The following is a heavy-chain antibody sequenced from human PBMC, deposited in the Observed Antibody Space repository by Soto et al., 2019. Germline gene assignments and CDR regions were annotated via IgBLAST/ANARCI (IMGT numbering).Heavy chain of an antibody. Sequence: ASVKVSCKASGYTFTSYYINWVRQATGQGLEWMGWMNPNSGNTGYAQKFQGRVTMTRNTSISTAYMELSSLRSEDTAVYYCARGRRHAADYYYYMDVWGKGTTVTVSS. CDR1: GYTFTSYY. D-gene: IGHD6-25*01. CDR2: MNPNSGNT. CDR3: ARGRRHAADYYYYMDV. V-gene: IGHV1-8*01. J-gene: IGHJ6*03.